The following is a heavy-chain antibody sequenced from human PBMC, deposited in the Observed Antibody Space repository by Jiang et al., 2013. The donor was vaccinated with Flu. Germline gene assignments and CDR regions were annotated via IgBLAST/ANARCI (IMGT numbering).Heavy chain of an antibody. J-gene: IGHJ4*02. CDR3: AIFEGIAAAGSEVGFDY. Sequence: GAEVKKPGASVKVSCKASGYTFTSYAMHWVRQAPGQRLEWMGWINAGNGNTKYSQKFQGRVTITRDTSASTAYMELSSLRSEDTAVYYCAIFEGIAAAGSEVGFDYWGQGTLVTVSS. V-gene: IGHV1-3*01. CDR1: GYTFTSYA. D-gene: IGHD6-13*01. CDR2: INAGNGNT.